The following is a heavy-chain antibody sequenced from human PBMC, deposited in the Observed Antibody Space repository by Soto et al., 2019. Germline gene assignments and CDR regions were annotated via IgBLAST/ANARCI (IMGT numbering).Heavy chain of an antibody. Sequence: ASVKVSCKASGGTFSSYTISWVRQAPGQGLEWMGRIIPILGIANYAQKFQGRVTITADKSTSTAYMELSSLRSEDTAVYYCAGAKAGYSGYDDAFDIWGQVTMVTVSS. CDR3: AGAKAGYSGYDDAFDI. J-gene: IGHJ3*02. D-gene: IGHD5-12*01. CDR2: IIPILGIA. CDR1: GGTFSSYT. V-gene: IGHV1-69*02.